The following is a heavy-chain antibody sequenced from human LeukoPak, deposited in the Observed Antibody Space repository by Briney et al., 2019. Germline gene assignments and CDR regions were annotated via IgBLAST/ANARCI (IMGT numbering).Heavy chain of an antibody. CDR2: IYYSGST. CDR1: GGSISSYY. V-gene: IGHV4-59*08. CDR3: ARHGASWFGEEAYFDY. D-gene: IGHD3-10*01. J-gene: IGHJ4*02. Sequence: SETLSLTCTVSGGSISSYYWSWIRQPPGKGLGWIGYIYYSGSTNYNPSLKSRVTISVDTSKNQFSLKLSSVTAEDTAVYYCARHGASWFGEEAYFDYWGQGTLVTVSS.